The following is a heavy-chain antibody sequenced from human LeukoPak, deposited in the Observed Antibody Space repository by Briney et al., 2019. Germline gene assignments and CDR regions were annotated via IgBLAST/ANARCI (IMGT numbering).Heavy chain of an antibody. D-gene: IGHD2-2*02. V-gene: IGHV4-38-2*01. CDR2: NYHSGST. Sequence: PSETLSLTCAVSGYSISSGYYWGWIRQPPGKGLEWIGSNYHSGSTYYNPSLKSRVTISVDTSKNQFSLKLSSVTAADTAVYYCARALPWGIVVVPAAIPGWFDPWGQGTLVTVSS. CDR3: ARALPWGIVVVPAAIPGWFDP. CDR1: GYSISSGYY. J-gene: IGHJ5*02.